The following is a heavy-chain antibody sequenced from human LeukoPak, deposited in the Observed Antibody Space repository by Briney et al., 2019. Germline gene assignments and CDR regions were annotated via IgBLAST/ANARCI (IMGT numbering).Heavy chain of an antibody. CDR1: GVTFSSYA. Sequence: GGSLRLSCAASGVTFSSYAMSWVRQAPGKGLEWVSAISGSGGSTYYADSVKGRFTISRDNTKNTLYLQMNSLRAEATAVYYCGRGASGYPTHAFDYWGQGTLVTVPS. V-gene: IGHV3-23*01. D-gene: IGHD3-22*01. J-gene: IGHJ4*02. CDR3: GRGASGYPTHAFDY. CDR2: ISGSGGST.